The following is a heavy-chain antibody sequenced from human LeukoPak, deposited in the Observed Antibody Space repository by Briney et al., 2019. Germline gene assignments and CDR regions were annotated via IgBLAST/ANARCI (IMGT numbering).Heavy chain of an antibody. V-gene: IGHV1-69*04. CDR2: IIPILGIA. Sequence: SVKVSCKASGYTFTSYGISWVRQAPGQGLEWMGRIIPILGIANYAQKFQGRVTITADKSTSTAYMELSSLRSEDTAVYYCARPLQSGGLPGTFDIWGQGTMVTVSS. CDR1: GYTFTSYG. J-gene: IGHJ3*02. CDR3: ARPLQSGGLPGTFDI. D-gene: IGHD3-10*01.